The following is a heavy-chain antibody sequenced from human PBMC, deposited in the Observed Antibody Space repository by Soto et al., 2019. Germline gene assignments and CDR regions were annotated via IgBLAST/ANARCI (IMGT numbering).Heavy chain of an antibody. J-gene: IGHJ4*02. D-gene: IGHD2-2*01. CDR2: ISWNSGSI. CDR3: AKDRVAAASYYFDY. V-gene: IGHV3-9*01. CDR1: GFTFDDYA. Sequence: GGSLRLSCAASGFTFDDYAMHWVRQAPGKGLEWVSGISWNSGSIGYADSVKGRFTISRDNAKNSLYLQMNSLRAEDTALYYCAKDRVAAASYYFDYWGQGTQVTVSS.